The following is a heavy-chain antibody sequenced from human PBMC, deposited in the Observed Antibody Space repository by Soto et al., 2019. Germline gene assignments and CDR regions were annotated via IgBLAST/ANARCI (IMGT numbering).Heavy chain of an antibody. D-gene: IGHD6-19*01. J-gene: IGHJ4*02. CDR1: GFSFSNFA. CDR2: INGDGTRT. CDR3: VKVGGTQWLFPDY. V-gene: IGHV3-74*01. Sequence: GGSRRLSCAGSGFSFSNFAMSWVRQAPGKGLEWVSSINGDGTRTTYADSVKGRFTISRDNAKNTLYLQMSSLRVEDTAVYYCVKVGGTQWLFPDYWGQGTLVTVSS.